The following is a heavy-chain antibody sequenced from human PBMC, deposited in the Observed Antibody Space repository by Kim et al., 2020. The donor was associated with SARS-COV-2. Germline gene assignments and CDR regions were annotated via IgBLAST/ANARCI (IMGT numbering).Heavy chain of an antibody. V-gene: IGHV4-4*02. CDR1: GGSISSSNW. J-gene: IGHJ4*02. D-gene: IGHD3-10*01. CDR2: IYHSGST. Sequence: SETLSLTCAVSGGSISSSNWWSWVRQPPGKGLEWIGEIYHSGSTNYNPSLKSRVTISVDKSKNQFSLKLSSVTAADTAVYYCAREGRWFGELLLFDYWGQGTLVTVSS. CDR3: AREGRWFGELLLFDY.